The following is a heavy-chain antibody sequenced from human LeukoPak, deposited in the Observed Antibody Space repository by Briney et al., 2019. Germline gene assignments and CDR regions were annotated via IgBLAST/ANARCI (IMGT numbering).Heavy chain of an antibody. V-gene: IGHV3-74*01. J-gene: IGHJ3*02. CDR1: GFIFSTYW. CDR2: ISSDGSST. D-gene: IGHD4-17*01. CDR3: ARDYSIPPTYLDDTVTDAFDI. Sequence: GGSLRLSCVASGFIFSTYWMHWVRQAPGKGLVWVSRISSDGSSTTYADSVKGRFTISRDNARTTLYLQMNSLRAEDTAVYYCARDYSIPPTYLDDTVTDAFDIWGQGTVVTVSS.